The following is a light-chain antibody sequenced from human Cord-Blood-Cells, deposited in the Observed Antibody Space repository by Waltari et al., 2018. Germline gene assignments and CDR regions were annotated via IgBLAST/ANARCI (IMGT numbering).Light chain of an antibody. Sequence: QSALTQPRSVSGSPGQSVTLPCTGTSRDVGGYNYVSWYQQHPGKAPKLMIYDVSKRPSGVPDRFSGSKSGNTASLTISGLQAEDEADYYCCSYAGSVVFGGGTKLTVL. J-gene: IGLJ2*01. CDR3: CSYAGSVV. CDR1: SRDVGGYNY. CDR2: DVS. V-gene: IGLV2-11*01.